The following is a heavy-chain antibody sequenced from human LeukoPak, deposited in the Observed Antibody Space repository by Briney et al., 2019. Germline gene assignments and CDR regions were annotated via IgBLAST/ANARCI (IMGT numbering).Heavy chain of an antibody. Sequence: GGSLRLSCAASGFTFSDYYMSWIRQAPGKGLEWVSYISSSGSTIYYADSVKGRFTISRDNSKNTLYLQMNSLRAEDTAVYYCAKAAAAAPFDYWGQGTLVTVSS. V-gene: IGHV3-11*04. CDR3: AKAAAAAPFDY. D-gene: IGHD6-13*01. CDR1: GFTFSDYY. CDR2: ISSSGSTI. J-gene: IGHJ4*02.